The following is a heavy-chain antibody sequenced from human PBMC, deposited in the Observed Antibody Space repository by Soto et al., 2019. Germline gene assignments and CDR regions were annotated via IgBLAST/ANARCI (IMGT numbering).Heavy chain of an antibody. CDR2: IWYDGSNK. Sequence: GGSLRLSCAASGFTFSSYGMHWFRQAPGKGLEWVAVIWYDGSNKYYADSVKGRFTISRDNSKNTLYLQMNSLRAEDTAVYYCAREDYSNYYYYYGMDVWGQGTTVTVSS. CDR3: AREDYSNYYYYYGMDV. J-gene: IGHJ6*02. V-gene: IGHV3-33*01. D-gene: IGHD4-4*01. CDR1: GFTFSSYG.